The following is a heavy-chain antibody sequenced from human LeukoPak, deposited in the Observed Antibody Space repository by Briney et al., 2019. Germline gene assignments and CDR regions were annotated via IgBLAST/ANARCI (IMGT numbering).Heavy chain of an antibody. CDR2: LNHDGSTT. D-gene: IGHD5/OR15-5a*01. V-gene: IGHV3-74*01. J-gene: IGHJ4*02. CDR1: GFTFSSYW. CDR3: ASRSTTAFHY. Sequence: GGSLRLSCAASGFTFSSYWMHWVRQAPGKGLVWVSRLNHDGSTTNYADSVKGRFTISRDNAKNTLYLQMNSLRAEDTAVYYCASRSTTAFHYWGQGTLVTVSS.